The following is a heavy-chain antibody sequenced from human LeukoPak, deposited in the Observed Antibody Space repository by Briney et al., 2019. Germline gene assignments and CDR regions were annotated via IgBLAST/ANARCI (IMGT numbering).Heavy chain of an antibody. D-gene: IGHD6-19*01. CDR2: IKQDGSEK. V-gene: IGHV3-7*04. CDR3: ARDYSGWYYY. Sequence: PGGSLRLSCAVSGFTFSSYRMSWVRQAPGKGLEWVANIKQDGSEKYYLDSVKGRFTISRDNTKNSLYLQMNSLRAEDTAVYYCARDYSGWYYYWGQGTLVGVSS. CDR1: GFTFSSYR. J-gene: IGHJ4*02.